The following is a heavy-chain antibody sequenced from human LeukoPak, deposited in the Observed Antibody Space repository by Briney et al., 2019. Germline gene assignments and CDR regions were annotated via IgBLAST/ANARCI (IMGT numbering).Heavy chain of an antibody. CDR1: GGSISSGSYY. V-gene: IGHV4-61*09. D-gene: IGHD6-19*01. Sequence: SETLSLTCTVSGGSISSGSYYWSWIRQPAGKGLEWIGHIYTSGSTNYNPSLKSRVTISVDTSKNQFSLKLSSVTAADTAVYYCARVGGWFARGIAVAGTGLIPYYYYMDVWGKGTTVTVSS. J-gene: IGHJ6*03. CDR2: IYTSGST. CDR3: ARVGGWFARGIAVAGTGLIPYYYYMDV.